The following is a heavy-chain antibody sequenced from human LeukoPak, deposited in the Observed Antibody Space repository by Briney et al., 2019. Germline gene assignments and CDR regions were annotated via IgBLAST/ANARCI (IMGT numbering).Heavy chain of an antibody. V-gene: IGHV3-11*01. D-gene: IGHD3-10*01. CDR2: ISSSGSTI. Sequence: PGGSLRLSCAASGFTFSDYYMSWIRQAPGKGLEWVSYISSSGSTIYYADSVKGRFTISRDNAKNSLYLQTNSLRAEDTAVYYCASHYYYGSGSFSYDYWGQGTLVTVSS. CDR1: GFTFSDYY. CDR3: ASHYYYGSGSFSYDY. J-gene: IGHJ4*02.